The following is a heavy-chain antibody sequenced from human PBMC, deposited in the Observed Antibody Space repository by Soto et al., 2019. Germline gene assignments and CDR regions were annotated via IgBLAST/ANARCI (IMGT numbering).Heavy chain of an antibody. CDR1: GGSISSSGYY. D-gene: IGHD5-12*01. J-gene: IGHJ5*02. V-gene: IGHV4-39*01. CDR3: AGDIVATIAFGGFDT. CDR2: IYYSGST. Sequence: PXETLSLPCTVSGGSISSSGYYWGWIRQPPGKGLEWIGSIYYSGSTYYNPSLKSRVTISVDTSKNQFYLKLSSVTAADTAVYYCAGDIVATIAFGGFDTWGQGTLVTVSS.